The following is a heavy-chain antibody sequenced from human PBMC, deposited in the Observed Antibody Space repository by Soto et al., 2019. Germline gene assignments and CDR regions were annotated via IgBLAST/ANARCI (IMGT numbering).Heavy chain of an antibody. CDR3: ARDIVVVPAAQQDYYYYGMDV. V-gene: IGHV1-46*01. CDR1: GYTFTSYY. D-gene: IGHD2-2*01. Sequence: GASVKVSCKASGYTFTSYYMHWVRQARGQGLEWMGIINPSGGSTSYAQKFQGRVTMARDTSTSTVYMELSSLRSEDTAVYYCARDIVVVPAAQQDYYYYGMDVWGQGTTVTVSS. J-gene: IGHJ6*02. CDR2: INPSGGST.